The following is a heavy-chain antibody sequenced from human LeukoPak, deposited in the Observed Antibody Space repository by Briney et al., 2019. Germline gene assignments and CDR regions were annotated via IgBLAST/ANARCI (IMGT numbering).Heavy chain of an antibody. Sequence: AGWSLRLSCAASGFTVSSYNMDWVRQAPGKGLEWVSSISSSSSYIYYADSLKGRFTISRDNAKNSLYLQMNSLRAEDTAVYYCCHSSGYYDDDAFDIWGQGTMVTVSS. J-gene: IGHJ3*02. CDR3: CHSSGYYDDDAFDI. CDR2: ISSSSSYI. V-gene: IGHV3-21*01. D-gene: IGHD3-22*01. CDR1: GFTVSSYN.